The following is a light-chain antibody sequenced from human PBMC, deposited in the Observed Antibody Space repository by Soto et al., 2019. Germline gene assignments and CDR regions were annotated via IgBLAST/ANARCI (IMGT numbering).Light chain of an antibody. CDR2: GAS. J-gene: IGKJ5*01. CDR3: QQRSNSIT. CDR1: QSLSRN. Sequence: ECTQWCGTLSFYPGARATLSCRASQSLSRNLAWYHQKPGPAPRLFIYGASTRATGIPARLIDIGSATDFPLPFCSLEPGGFAVYDCQQRSNSITFFQGTRL. V-gene: IGKV3-11*01.